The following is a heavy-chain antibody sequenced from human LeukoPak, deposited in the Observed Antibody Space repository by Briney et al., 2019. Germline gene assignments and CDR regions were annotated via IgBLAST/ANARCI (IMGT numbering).Heavy chain of an antibody. Sequence: GGSLRLSCASSGFTFSSYGMHWVRQAPGKGLEWVAVIWYDGSNKYYADSVKGRFTISRDNSKNTLYLQMNSLRAEDTVVYYCARDGRYSYGTGTFDYWGQGTLVTVSS. V-gene: IGHV3-33*01. CDR1: GFTFSSYG. J-gene: IGHJ4*02. CDR3: ARDGRYSYGTGTFDY. D-gene: IGHD5-18*01. CDR2: IWYDGSNK.